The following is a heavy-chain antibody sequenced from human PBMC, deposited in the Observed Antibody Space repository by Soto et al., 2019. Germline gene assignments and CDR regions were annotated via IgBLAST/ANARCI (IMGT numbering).Heavy chain of an antibody. V-gene: IGHV1-69*13. J-gene: IGHJ6*02. CDR3: ARGAAIYDFWSGYYIGYYYYGMDV. CDR1: GGTFSSYA. D-gene: IGHD3-3*01. Sequence: SVKVSCKACGGTFSSYAISWVRQAPGQGLEWMGGIIPIFGTANYAQKFQGRVTITADESTSTAYMELSSLRSEDTAVYYCARGAAIYDFWSGYYIGYYYYGMDVWGQGTTVTVSS. CDR2: IIPIFGTA.